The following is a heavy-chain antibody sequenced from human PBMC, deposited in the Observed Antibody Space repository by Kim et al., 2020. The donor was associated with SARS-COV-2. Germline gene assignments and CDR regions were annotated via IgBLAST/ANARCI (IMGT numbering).Heavy chain of an antibody. CDR3: ARDEGYCSGGSCHDYYYGIDV. D-gene: IGHD2-15*01. Sequence: SVKVSCKASGGTFSSYAISWVRQAPGQGLEWMGGIIPIFGTANYAQKFQGRVTITADESTSTAYMELSSLRSEDTAVYYCARDEGYCSGGSCHDYYYGIDVWGQGTTVTVSS. CDR1: GGTFSSYA. J-gene: IGHJ6*02. CDR2: IIPIFGTA. V-gene: IGHV1-69*13.